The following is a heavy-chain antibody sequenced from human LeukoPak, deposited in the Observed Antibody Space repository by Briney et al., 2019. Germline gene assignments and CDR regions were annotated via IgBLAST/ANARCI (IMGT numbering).Heavy chain of an antibody. J-gene: IGHJ4*02. CDR3: ARLLRNIAAAVYYFDY. V-gene: IGHV1-2*02. CDR2: INSKSGGT. Sequence: ASVKVSCKASGYTFIGYYVHWVRQAPGQGLEWMGWINSKSGGTNYAQKFQGRVTMTRDTSISTAYLQWSSLKASDTAMYYCARLLRNIAAAVYYFDYWGQGTLVTVSS. CDR1: GYTFIGYY. D-gene: IGHD6-13*01.